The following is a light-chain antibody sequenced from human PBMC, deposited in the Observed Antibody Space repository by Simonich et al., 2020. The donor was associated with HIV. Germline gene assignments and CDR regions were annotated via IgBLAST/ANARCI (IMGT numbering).Light chain of an antibody. CDR3: QSYDSSLSGWV. Sequence: QSVLTQPPSVSGAPGQRVTISCTGSSSNIGAGYDVHWYQHLPGTAPKLLLYGNPNRPSGVPDRFSGSKSGTSASLAITGLQAEDEADYYCQSYDSSLSGWVFDGGTKLTVL. CDR1: SSNIGAGYD. CDR2: GNP. V-gene: IGLV1-40*01. J-gene: IGLJ3*02.